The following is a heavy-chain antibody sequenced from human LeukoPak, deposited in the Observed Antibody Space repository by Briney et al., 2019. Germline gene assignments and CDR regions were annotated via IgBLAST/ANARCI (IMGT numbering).Heavy chain of an antibody. V-gene: IGHV1-46*01. CDR1: GYTFTSYG. CDR3: ARAGYSSGWYDY. Sequence: ASVKVSCKASGYTFTSYGISWVRQAPGQGLEWMGIINPSGGSTDYAQKFQGRVTLTRDMSTSTVYMELSSLRSEDTAVYYCARAGYSSGWYDYWGQGTLVTVSS. D-gene: IGHD6-19*01. CDR2: INPSGGST. J-gene: IGHJ4*02.